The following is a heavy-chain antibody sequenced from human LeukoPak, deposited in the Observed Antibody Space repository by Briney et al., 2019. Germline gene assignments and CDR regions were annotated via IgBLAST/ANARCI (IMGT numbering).Heavy chain of an antibody. D-gene: IGHD4-17*01. CDR2: ICSTCSTI. Sequence: GGSLRLSCAASGFTFSNFPMNWVRQTPGKGLEWISYICSTCSTIYYSASVRGRFTISRDNAMDVLYLQMNSLRVEDTAVYFCARGPGYGHFFDYWGQGTLVTVSS. J-gene: IGHJ4*02. CDR3: ARGPGYGHFFDY. CDR1: GFTFSNFP. V-gene: IGHV3-48*01.